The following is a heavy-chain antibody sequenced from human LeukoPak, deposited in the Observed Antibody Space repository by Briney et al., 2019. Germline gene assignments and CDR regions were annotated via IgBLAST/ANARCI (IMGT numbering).Heavy chain of an antibody. J-gene: IGHJ4*02. CDR3: ARGGSSGSMIY. CDR1: GFTFSTYA. D-gene: IGHD3-22*01. V-gene: IGHV3-21*01. CDR2: ISSTSNYI. Sequence: PGGSLRLSCAASGFTFSTYAISWVRQAPGKGLEWVSCISSTSNYIFYADSVRGRFTISRDNAKNSLYLQMNSLRVEDTAVYYCARGGSSGSMIYWGQGTLVTVSS.